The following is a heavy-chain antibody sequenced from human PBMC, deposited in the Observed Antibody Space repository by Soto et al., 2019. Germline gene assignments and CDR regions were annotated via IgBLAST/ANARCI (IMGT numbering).Heavy chain of an antibody. Sequence: EVQLLESGGGLVQPGESLRLSCAASGFTFSDYFMNWVRQAPGKGLEWVSGINKDGGTTQNADFVRGRFTISRDNSRNTLYLQMNSVRAEDTALYSCAKDLHWYGMDVWGQGTTVTVS. D-gene: IGHD1-20*01. CDR2: INKDGGTT. CDR3: AKDLHWYGMDV. V-gene: IGHV3-23*01. J-gene: IGHJ6*02. CDR1: GFTFSDYF.